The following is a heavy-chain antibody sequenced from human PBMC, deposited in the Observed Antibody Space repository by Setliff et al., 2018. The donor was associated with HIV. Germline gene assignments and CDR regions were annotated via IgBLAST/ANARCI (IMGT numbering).Heavy chain of an antibody. CDR1: EYTFTTYW. Sequence: PGESLKISCKALEYTFTTYWIAWVRQMPGEGLEWMGIIYPDDSNSRYNPSFQSQVTISADKSITTAYLEIHNLKASDTATYYCARRDGRSMNAFQIWGPGTKVPSPQ. CDR3: ARRDGRSMNAFQI. J-gene: IGHJ3*01. CDR2: IYPDDSNS. D-gene: IGHD6-13*01. V-gene: IGHV5-51*01.